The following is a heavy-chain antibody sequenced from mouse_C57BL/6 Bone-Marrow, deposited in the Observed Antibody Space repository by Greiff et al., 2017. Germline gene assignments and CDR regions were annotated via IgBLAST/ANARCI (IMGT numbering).Heavy chain of an antibody. Sequence: VQWVESGPGLVAPSQSLSITCTVSGFSFTSYGVDWVRQPPGKGLEWLGVIWGGGSTNYNSALMSRLSISKDNYKSQVFLKMNSLQTDDTARYYCAKQGDYDAPPYYYAMDYWGQGTSVTVSS. CDR3: AKQGDYDAPPYYYAMDY. D-gene: IGHD2-4*01. J-gene: IGHJ4*01. CDR1: GFSFTSYG. CDR2: IWGGGST. V-gene: IGHV2-9*01.